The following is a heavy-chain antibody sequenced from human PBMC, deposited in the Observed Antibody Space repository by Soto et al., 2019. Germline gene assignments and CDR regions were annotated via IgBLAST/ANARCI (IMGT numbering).Heavy chain of an antibody. CDR3: ARDVSNYQGWFDP. J-gene: IGHJ5*02. D-gene: IGHD2-2*01. CDR2: IYYSGST. Sequence: QVQLQESGPGLVKPSETLSLTCTVSGGSISSYYWSWIRQPPGKGLEWIGYIYYSGSTSYNPSLKSRVTISVDTSKNQFSLKLSSVTAADTAVYYCARDVSNYQGWFDPWGQGTLVTVSS. CDR1: GGSISSYY. V-gene: IGHV4-59*01.